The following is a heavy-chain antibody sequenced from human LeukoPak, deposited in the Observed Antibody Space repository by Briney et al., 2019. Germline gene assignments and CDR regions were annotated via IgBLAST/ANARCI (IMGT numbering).Heavy chain of an antibody. CDR2: IWYDGSNK. CDR1: GFTFSNYG. V-gene: IGHV3-33*06. J-gene: IGHJ4*02. Sequence: PGRSLRLSCAASGFTFSNYGMHWVRQAPGKGLDWVAVIWYDGSNKYYVDSVKGRFTISRDNSKNTLYLQMNSLRAEDTALYYSAKDRDTAMEIDYWGQGTQVTVSS. D-gene: IGHD5-18*01. CDR3: AKDRDTAMEIDY.